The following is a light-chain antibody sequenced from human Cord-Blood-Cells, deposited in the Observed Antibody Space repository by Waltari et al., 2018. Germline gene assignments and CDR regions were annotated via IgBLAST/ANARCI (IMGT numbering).Light chain of an antibody. CDR2: DAS. CDR3: QQYNSYWT. J-gene: IGKJ1*01. V-gene: IGKV1-5*01. Sequence: DIQMTQSPSTLSASVGDRVTITCRARQSISSWLAWYKQKPAKAPKLLIYDASSLESGVPSSFSGSGSVTEFTLTISSLQPDDFATYYCQQYNSYWTFGQGTKVEIK. CDR1: QSISSW.